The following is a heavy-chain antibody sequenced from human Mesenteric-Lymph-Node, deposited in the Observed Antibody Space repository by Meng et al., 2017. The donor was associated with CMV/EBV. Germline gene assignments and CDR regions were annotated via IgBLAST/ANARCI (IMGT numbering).Heavy chain of an antibody. V-gene: IGHV3-48*03. CDR3: ARDPWPAATRLYYCNGMDV. CDR1: GFTFSNYE. Sequence: GESLKISCVASGFTFSNYEMNWVRQAPGKGLEWISYISIRGNMIYYADSVEGRFTISRDDANKSVYLHMSSLRIEDTAVYYCARDPWPAATRLYYCNGMDVWGQGTTVTVSS. D-gene: IGHD2-2*01. J-gene: IGHJ6*02. CDR2: ISIRGNMI.